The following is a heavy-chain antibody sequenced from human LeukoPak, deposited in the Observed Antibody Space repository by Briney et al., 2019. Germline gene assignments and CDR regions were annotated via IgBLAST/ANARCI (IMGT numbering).Heavy chain of an antibody. V-gene: IGHV5-51*01. CDR1: GYSFTSYW. Sequence: GESQKISCEGSGYSFTSYWIGWVRQMPGKGLEWMGIIYPGDSDTRYSPSFQGQVTISVDKSINTAYLQWSSLKASDTAMYYCARRPGYSRRGYFDYWGQGTLVIVSS. CDR3: ARRPGYSRRGYFDY. J-gene: IGHJ4*02. CDR2: IYPGDSDT. D-gene: IGHD5-12*01.